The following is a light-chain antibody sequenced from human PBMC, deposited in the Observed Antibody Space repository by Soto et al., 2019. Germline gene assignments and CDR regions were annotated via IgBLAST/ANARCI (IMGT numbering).Light chain of an antibody. V-gene: IGLV2-14*01. Sequence: QSALTQPSSVSGSPGQAISMACTGSSSDIGGYNYVSWYQHHPGEAPKLLIYHVTNRPSGIAHRFSASKSGNTAALTVSGIQAADEAEYYWNPYTSSNTMVFGGRTPLNVL. J-gene: IGLJ2*01. CDR1: SSDIGGYNY. CDR3: NPYTSSNTMV. CDR2: HVT.